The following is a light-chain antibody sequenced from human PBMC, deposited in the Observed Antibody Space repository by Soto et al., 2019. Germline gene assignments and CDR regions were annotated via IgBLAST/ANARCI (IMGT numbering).Light chain of an antibody. J-gene: IGKJ2*01. CDR3: QQSYSSPMYT. CDR2: AAS. CDR1: QNINRY. Sequence: DIQMTQAPSSLPASVGDRVSITCRASQNINRYLNWYQQKPGKAPKLLIYAASTLQSGVPSRFSGSGSGTDFTLTISSLQPEDFATYSCQQSYSSPMYTFGQGTKLEI. V-gene: IGKV1-39*01.